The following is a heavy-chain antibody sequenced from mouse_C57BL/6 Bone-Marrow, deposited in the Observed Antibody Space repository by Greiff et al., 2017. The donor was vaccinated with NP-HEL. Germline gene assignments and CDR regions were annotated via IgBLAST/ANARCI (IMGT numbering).Heavy chain of an antibody. V-gene: IGHV10-1*01. D-gene: IGHD2-1*01. CDR2: IRSKSNNYAT. Sequence: EVQLVESGGGLVQPKGSLKLSCAASGFSFNTYAMNWVRQAPGKGLEWVARIRSKSNNYATYYADSVKDRFTISRDDSESMLYLQMNNLKTEDTAMYYCVRHEGYGKQFAYWGQGTLVTVSA. J-gene: IGHJ3*01. CDR1: GFSFNTYA. CDR3: VRHEGYGKQFAY.